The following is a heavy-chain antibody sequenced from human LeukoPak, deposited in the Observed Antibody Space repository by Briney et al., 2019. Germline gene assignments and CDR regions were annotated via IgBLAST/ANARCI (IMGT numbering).Heavy chain of an antibody. J-gene: IGHJ3*02. Sequence: GGSLRLSCAASGFTFNTYTMNWVRQAPGKGLEWVSSISSSSVYIYYADSVKGRFTISRDNAKNSLDLQMNSLRAEDTALYYCARDRRSSGDVVDAFDIWGQGTMVTVSS. V-gene: IGHV3-21*01. CDR1: GFTFNTYT. CDR2: ISSSSVYI. CDR3: ARDRRSSGDVVDAFDI. D-gene: IGHD3-10*01.